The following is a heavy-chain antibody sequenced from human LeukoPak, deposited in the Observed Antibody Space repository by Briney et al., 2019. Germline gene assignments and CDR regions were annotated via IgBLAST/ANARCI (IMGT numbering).Heavy chain of an antibody. Sequence: GGSLRLSCAASGFTFSSYGMHWARQGPGKGLEWVAVIWYDGSNKYYADSVKGRFTISRDNSKNTLYLQMNSLRAEDTAVYYCAFLGYCSGGSCYSDEYFQHWGQGTLVTVSS. D-gene: IGHD2-15*01. J-gene: IGHJ1*01. CDR2: IWYDGSNK. CDR1: GFTFSSYG. V-gene: IGHV3-33*01. CDR3: AFLGYCSGGSCYSDEYFQH.